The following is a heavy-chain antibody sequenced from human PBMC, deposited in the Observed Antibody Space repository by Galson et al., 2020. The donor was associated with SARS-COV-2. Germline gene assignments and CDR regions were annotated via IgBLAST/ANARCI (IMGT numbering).Heavy chain of an antibody. Sequence: GGSLRLSCAASGFTLSDYCMNCIRQAPGKGLEWVSYISNSTIYTNYADSVKGRFTISRDNAKNSLYLQMNSLRAEDTAVYYCARDQFPVYSSSTGFGMDVWGQGTTVTVSS. CDR2: ISNSTIYT. V-gene: IGHV3-11*06. CDR3: ARDQFPVYSSSTGFGMDV. D-gene: IGHD6-13*01. J-gene: IGHJ6*02. CDR1: GFTLSDYC.